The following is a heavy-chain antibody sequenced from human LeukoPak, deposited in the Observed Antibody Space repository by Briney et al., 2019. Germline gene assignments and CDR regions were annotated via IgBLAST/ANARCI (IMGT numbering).Heavy chain of an antibody. D-gene: IGHD6-19*01. CDR2: INAGSGNT. CDR1: GYTFSSYA. J-gene: IGHJ6*04. Sequence: ASVKVSCKASGYTFSSYAMRWVRQAPGQRLEWMGWINAGSGNTKYSLKFQGRVTITRDTSASTAYMELSSLRSEDTDVYYCASGQYSSGWYLGNHYYGMDVWGKGTTVTVSS. V-gene: IGHV1-3*01. CDR3: ASGQYSSGWYLGNHYYGMDV.